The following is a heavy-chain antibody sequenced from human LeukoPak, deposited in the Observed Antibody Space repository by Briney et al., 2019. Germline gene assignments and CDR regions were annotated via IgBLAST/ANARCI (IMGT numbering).Heavy chain of an antibody. V-gene: IGHV5-51*01. J-gene: IGHJ6*02. CDR3: ARVGVGATTGMDV. CDR1: GYTFTTYW. D-gene: IGHD1-26*01. Sequence: GESLKISCTASGYTFTTYWIAWVRQMPGKGLELMGIIFPGGSDTRYSTSFPGQVTMSVDKSDSTAYLQWSSLKASDTAMYYCARVGVGATTGMDVWGQGTTVTVSS. CDR2: IFPGGSDT.